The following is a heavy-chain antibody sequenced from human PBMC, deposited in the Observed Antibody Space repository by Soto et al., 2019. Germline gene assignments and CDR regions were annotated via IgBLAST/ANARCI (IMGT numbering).Heavy chain of an antibody. D-gene: IGHD3-10*01. V-gene: IGHV1-3*01. CDR2: INAANGYT. Sequence: QVQLVQSGAEVKKPGASVKVSCKASGYSFTSFPIHWVRQAPGQGLECMGWINAANGYTRYSQKFQGRVTITRDTSATTADMDLSSLTYEDTAVYYCAGGGGLDDWAQGTLITVSS. CDR1: GYSFTSFP. J-gene: IGHJ4*02. CDR3: AGGGGLDD.